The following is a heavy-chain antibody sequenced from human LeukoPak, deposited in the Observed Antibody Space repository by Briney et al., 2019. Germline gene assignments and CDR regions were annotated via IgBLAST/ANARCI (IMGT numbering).Heavy chain of an antibody. CDR1: GYTFTGYY. CDR2: INPKRGGT. CDR3: ARDLSERLSMVRGVISMDV. Sequence: ASVKVSCKASGYTFTGYYMHRVRQAPGQGLGWMGCINPKRGGTSYAQKFRGRVTMTRDTSISTDYMELSRLRSDDTAGYYCARDLSERLSMVRGVISMDVWGQGTTVTVSS. D-gene: IGHD3-10*01. J-gene: IGHJ6*02. V-gene: IGHV1-2*02.